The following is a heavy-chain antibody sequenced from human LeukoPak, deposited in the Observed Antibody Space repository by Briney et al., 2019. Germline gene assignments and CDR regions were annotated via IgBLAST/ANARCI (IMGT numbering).Heavy chain of an antibody. CDR1: GGSISSYY. J-gene: IGHJ4*02. Sequence: PSETLSLTCTVSGGSISSYYWSWIRQPPGKGLEWIGYIYYSGSTNYNPSLKSRVTISVDTSKNQFSLKLISVTSAEQAVSYFARGYSSSPVRNWGQGTLVTVSS. CDR3: ARGYSSSPVRN. D-gene: IGHD6-13*01. CDR2: IYYSGST. V-gene: IGHV4-59*01.